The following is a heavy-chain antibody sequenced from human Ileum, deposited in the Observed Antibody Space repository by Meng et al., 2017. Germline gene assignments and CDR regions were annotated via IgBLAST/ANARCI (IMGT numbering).Heavy chain of an antibody. Sequence: LVDSGGCLVETVVSLRLSCSASGFTFSSYSMSWFSQAPGKGLEWVSVIYSGGSTYYADSVKGRFTISRDNSRNTLYLQMNSLRADDTAVYYCVREQYESRGHWGQGTLVTVSS. CDR3: VREQYESRGH. CDR2: IYSGGST. D-gene: IGHD3-22*01. J-gene: IGHJ4*02. CDR1: GFTFSSYS. V-gene: IGHV3-53*01.